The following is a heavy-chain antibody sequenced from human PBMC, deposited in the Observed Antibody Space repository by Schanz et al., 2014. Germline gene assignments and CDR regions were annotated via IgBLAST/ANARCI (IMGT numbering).Heavy chain of an antibody. J-gene: IGHJ4*02. CDR2: VNTDGGGK. CDR1: GFTFSDHW. D-gene: IGHD3-3*01. V-gene: IGHV3-7*01. Sequence: VQLVESGGALVQPGGSLRLSCSASGFTFSDHWMSWVRQPPGKGLEWVASVNTDGGGKFYVDSVKGRFTISRDNAKNSLYLQMNSLRAEDTAVYYCARDKGGYYPFDYWGQGTLVTVSS. CDR3: ARDKGGYYPFDY.